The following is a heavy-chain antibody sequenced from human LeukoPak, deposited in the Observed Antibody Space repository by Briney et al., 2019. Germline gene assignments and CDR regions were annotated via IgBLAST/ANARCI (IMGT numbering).Heavy chain of an antibody. CDR2: ISSNGGST. Sequence: PGGSLRLSCSASGFTFSSYAMHWVRQAPGKGLEYVSAISSNGGSTNYADSVKGRFTISRDNSKNTLYLQMSSLRAEDTAVYYCVRNYYDSSGYYLAGYWGQGTLVTVSS. J-gene: IGHJ4*02. V-gene: IGHV3-64D*06. CDR1: GFTFSSYA. CDR3: VRNYYDSSGYYLAGY. D-gene: IGHD3-22*01.